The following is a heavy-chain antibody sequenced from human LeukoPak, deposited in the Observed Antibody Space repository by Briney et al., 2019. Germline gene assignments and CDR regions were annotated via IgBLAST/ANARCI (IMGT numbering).Heavy chain of an antibody. J-gene: IGHJ4*02. CDR1: GFTFSSYG. CDR3: ARDRELLWFGELSD. D-gene: IGHD3-10*01. CDR2: IWYDGSNK. V-gene: IGHV3-30*19. Sequence: HPGGSLRLSCAASGFTFSSYGMHWVRQAPGKGLEWVAVIWYDGSNKYYADSVKGRFTISRDNSKNTLYLQMNSLRAEDTAVYYCARDRELLWFGELSDWGQGTLVTVSS.